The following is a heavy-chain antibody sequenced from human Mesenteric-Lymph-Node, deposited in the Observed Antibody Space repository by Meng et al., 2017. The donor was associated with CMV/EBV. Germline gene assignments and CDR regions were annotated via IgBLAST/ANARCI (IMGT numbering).Heavy chain of an antibody. CDR2: IIPIFGTA. V-gene: IGHV1-69*01. CDR1: GGTVSSYA. CDR3: ARTGMLGPFDY. Sequence: CKASGGTVSSYAISWGRQAPGQGLEWMGEIIPIFGTANYAQKFQGRVTITADESTSTAYMELSSLRSEDTAVYYCARTGMLGPFDYWGQGTLVTVSS. J-gene: IGHJ4*02. D-gene: IGHD1-14*01.